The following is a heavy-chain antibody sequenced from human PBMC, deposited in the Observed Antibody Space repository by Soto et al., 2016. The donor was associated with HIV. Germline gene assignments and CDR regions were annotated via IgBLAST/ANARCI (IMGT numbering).Heavy chain of an antibody. CDR2: IRSKANTYAT. CDR1: GFTFSGSA. V-gene: IGHV3-73*01. Sequence: EVQLVESGGDLVQPGGPLKLSCAASGFTFSGSAMHWVRQASGKGLEWVGRIRSKANTYATAYAASVKGRFSISRDDPKNTAYLQMNSLKTEDTAVYYCTRLDDVLRHFDWLSAFDSWGQGTLVTVSS. J-gene: IGHJ4*02. D-gene: IGHD3-9*01. CDR3: TRLDDVLRHFDWLSAFDS.